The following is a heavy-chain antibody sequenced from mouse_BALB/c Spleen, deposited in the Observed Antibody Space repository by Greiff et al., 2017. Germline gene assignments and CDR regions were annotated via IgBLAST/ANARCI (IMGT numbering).Heavy chain of an antibody. CDR3: AISEVRYAMDY. Sequence: EVQLQQSGPELVKPGASVKISCKASGYTFTDYNMPWVKQSHGKSLEWIGYINPYNGGTGYNQKFKSKTTLTVDNSSSTAYMELRSLTSEDSAVYYCAISEVRYAMDYWGQGTSVTVSS. V-gene: IGHV1S29*02. J-gene: IGHJ4*01. CDR1: GYTFTDYN. CDR2: INPYNGGT.